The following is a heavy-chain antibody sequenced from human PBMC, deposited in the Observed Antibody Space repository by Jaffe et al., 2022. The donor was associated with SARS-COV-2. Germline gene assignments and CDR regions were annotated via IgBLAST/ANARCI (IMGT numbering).Heavy chain of an antibody. Sequence: QVQLQQWGAGLLKPSETLSLTCAVYGGSFSGYYWSWIRQPPGKGLEWIGEINHSGSTNYNPSLKSRVTISVDTSKNQFSLKLSSVTAADTAVYYCAKLVTGYYYYYGMDVWGQGTTVTVSS. CDR2: INHSGST. J-gene: IGHJ6*02. CDR1: GGSFSGYY. D-gene: IGHD3-9*01. V-gene: IGHV4-34*01. CDR3: AKLVTGYYYYYGMDV.